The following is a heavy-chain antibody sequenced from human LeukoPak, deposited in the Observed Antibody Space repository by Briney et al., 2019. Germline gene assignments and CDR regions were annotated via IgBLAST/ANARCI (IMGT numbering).Heavy chain of an antibody. Sequence: SETLSLTCTVSGYSISSGYYWGWIRQPPGKGLEWIGSIYHSGSTYYNPSLKSRVTISVDTSKNQFSLKLSSVTAADTAVYYCASVEMATIDDAFDIWGQGTMVTVSS. CDR2: IYHSGST. J-gene: IGHJ3*02. CDR1: GYSISSGYY. D-gene: IGHD5-24*01. CDR3: ASVEMATIDDAFDI. V-gene: IGHV4-38-2*02.